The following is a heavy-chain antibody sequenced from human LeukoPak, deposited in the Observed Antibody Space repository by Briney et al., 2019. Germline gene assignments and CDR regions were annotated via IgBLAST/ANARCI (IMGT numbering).Heavy chain of an antibody. V-gene: IGHV4-39*07. D-gene: IGHD6-13*01. CDR1: GGSISSGGYY. CDR3: ARDSSSWSAPFDY. CDR2: IYYSGST. Sequence: SQTLSLTCTVSGGSISSGGYYWGWIRQPPGKGLEWIGSIYYSGSTYYNPSLKSRVTISVDTSKNQFSLKLSSVTAADTAVYYCARDSSSWSAPFDYWGQGTLVTVSS. J-gene: IGHJ4*02.